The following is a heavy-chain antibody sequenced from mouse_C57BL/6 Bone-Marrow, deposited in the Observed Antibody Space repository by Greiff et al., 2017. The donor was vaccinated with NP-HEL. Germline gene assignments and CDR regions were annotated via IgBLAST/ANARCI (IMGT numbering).Heavy chain of an antibody. J-gene: IGHJ1*03. CDR2: IDPSDSET. V-gene: IGHV1-52*01. Sequence: QVQLQQPGAELVRPGSSVKLSCKASGYTFTSYWMHWVKQRPIQGLEWIGNIDPSDSETHYNQKFKDKATLTVDKSSSTAYMQLSSLTSEDSAVYYCARSSYYYGSSYYVHWYFDVWGTGTTVTVSS. CDR3: ARSSYYYGSSYYVHWYFDV. D-gene: IGHD1-1*01. CDR1: GYTFTSYW.